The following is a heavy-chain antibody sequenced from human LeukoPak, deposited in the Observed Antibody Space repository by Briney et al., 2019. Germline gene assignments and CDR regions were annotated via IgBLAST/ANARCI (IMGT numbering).Heavy chain of an antibody. CDR3: ARLRGDFWSGYYPAWSYFDY. Sequence: SETLSLTCTVSGVSISSSSYYWGWIRQPPGKGLEWIGSIYYSGNTNYNPSLKSRVAISVDTSKNQFSLRVSSVTAADTAVYYCARLRGDFWSGYYPAWSYFDYWGQGTLVTVSS. D-gene: IGHD3-3*01. J-gene: IGHJ4*02. V-gene: IGHV4-39*01. CDR1: GVSISSSSYY. CDR2: IYYSGNT.